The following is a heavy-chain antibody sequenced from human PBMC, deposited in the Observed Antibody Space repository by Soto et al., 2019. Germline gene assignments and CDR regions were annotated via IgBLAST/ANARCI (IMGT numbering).Heavy chain of an antibody. CDR3: VKGGRRTHYYDSSGYVDY. V-gene: IGHV3-23*01. Sequence: EVQLLESGGGLVQPGGSLRLSCAASGFTFSSYAMSWVRQAPGKGLEWVSAISGSGGSTYYADSVKGRFTISRDNSKNTLYLQMNSLRAEDTAVYYCVKGGRRTHYYDSSGYVDYWGQGTLVTVSS. CDR1: GFTFSSYA. J-gene: IGHJ4*02. CDR2: ISGSGGST. D-gene: IGHD3-22*01.